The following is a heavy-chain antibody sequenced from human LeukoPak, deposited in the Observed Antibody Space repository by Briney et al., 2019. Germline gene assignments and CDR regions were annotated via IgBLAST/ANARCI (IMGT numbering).Heavy chain of an antibody. V-gene: IGHV1-46*01. CDR1: GYTFTGYY. CDR2: INPSGGST. CDR3: ARSAAAGTGGWGDNWFDP. J-gene: IGHJ5*02. Sequence: ASVKVSCKASGYTFTGYYMHWVRQAPGQGLEWMGIINPSGGSTSYAQKFQGRVTMTRDTSTSTVYMELSSLRSEDTAVYYCARSAAAGTGGWGDNWFDPWGQGTLVTVSS. D-gene: IGHD6-13*01.